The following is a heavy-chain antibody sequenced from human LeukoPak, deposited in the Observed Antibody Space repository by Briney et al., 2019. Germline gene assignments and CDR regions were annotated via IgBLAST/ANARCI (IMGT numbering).Heavy chain of an antibody. J-gene: IGHJ4*02. CDR2: IKEDGSEK. D-gene: IGHD3-22*01. V-gene: IGHV3-7*01. CDR1: GFTFSDYL. CDR3: ARDLTAILEVVAF. Sequence: GGSLRLSCATSGFTFSDYLMTWVRQAPGKGLEWVANIKEDGSEKYYVDSVKGRFTISRDNARKSLYLRLNSLRAEDTAVYYCARDLTAILEVVAFWGQGTLVTVSS.